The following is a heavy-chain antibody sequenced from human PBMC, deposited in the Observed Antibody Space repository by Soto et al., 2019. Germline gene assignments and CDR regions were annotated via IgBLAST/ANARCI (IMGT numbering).Heavy chain of an antibody. CDR3: ARSAGWYAVHS. CDR2: VFHTGTT. D-gene: IGHD6-19*01. J-gene: IGHJ4*02. V-gene: IGHV4-4*02. Sequence: QLQLQESDPGLVKPSGTLSLTCGVSGDSVSSPYYWCWVRQPPGKGLEWIGEVFHTGTTSYNPSLSSRVTISMDKSNNQFSLDLSSVTAADTAVYYCARSAGWYAVHSWGPGTLVIVSS. CDR1: GDSVSSPYY.